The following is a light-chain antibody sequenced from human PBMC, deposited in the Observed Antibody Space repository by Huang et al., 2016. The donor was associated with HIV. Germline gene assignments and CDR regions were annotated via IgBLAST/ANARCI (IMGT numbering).Light chain of an antibody. V-gene: IGKV1-27*01. J-gene: IGKJ1*01. CDR2: AAS. CDR1: QGISNY. CDR3: QKYNSAPWT. Sequence: DIQMTQSPSSLSASVGDRVTITCRASQGISNYLAWYQQKPGKVPKLLIYAASTWQSGVPARFNGSGSGTDFTLTISSLQPEDVATYYCQKYNSAPWTFGQGTKVEIK.